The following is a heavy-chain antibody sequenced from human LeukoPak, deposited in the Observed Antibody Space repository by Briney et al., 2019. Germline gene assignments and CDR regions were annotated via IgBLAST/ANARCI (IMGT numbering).Heavy chain of an antibody. V-gene: IGHV4-59*01. Sequence: PSETLSLTCTVSAGGSIASYYWGWIRQPPGKGLEWIGYIYYAGSTNYNPSLKSRVTMSVDTSKNQFSLKLSSVTAADTAVYYCARLWGYERVFYMDVWGKGTTVTVSS. CDR3: ARLWGYERVFYMDV. CDR2: IYYAGST. CDR1: AGGSIASYY. D-gene: IGHD5-12*01. J-gene: IGHJ6*03.